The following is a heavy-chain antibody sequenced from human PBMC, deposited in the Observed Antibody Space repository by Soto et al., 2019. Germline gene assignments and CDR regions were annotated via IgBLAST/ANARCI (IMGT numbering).Heavy chain of an antibody. CDR3: AQTNCGGDCYPNAEYFQH. Sequence: PGGSLRLSCAASGFTFSNYAMGWVRQAPGKGLEWVSTISSTADGTDYADSVKGRFTISRDDSKNTLYLQMNSLRAEDTAVYYCAQTNCGGDCYPNAEYFQHWGQGTLVTVSS. V-gene: IGHV3-23*01. J-gene: IGHJ1*01. CDR1: GFTFSNYA. CDR2: ISSTADGT. D-gene: IGHD2-21*02.